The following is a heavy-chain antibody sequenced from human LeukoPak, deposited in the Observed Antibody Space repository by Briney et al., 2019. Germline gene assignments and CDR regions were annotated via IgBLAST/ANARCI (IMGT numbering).Heavy chain of an antibody. V-gene: IGHV3-23*01. CDR1: GFTFSNYA. Sequence: PGGSLRLSCAASGFTFSNYAMNWVRQAPGKGLEWVSGISSSGGSTYYADSVKGRFTISRDNSKNTLYLQMNSLRAADTAVYYCAKVTIAAESFFDYWGQGTLVTVSS. J-gene: IGHJ4*02. CDR2: ISSSGGST. D-gene: IGHD6-6*01. CDR3: AKVTIAAESFFDY.